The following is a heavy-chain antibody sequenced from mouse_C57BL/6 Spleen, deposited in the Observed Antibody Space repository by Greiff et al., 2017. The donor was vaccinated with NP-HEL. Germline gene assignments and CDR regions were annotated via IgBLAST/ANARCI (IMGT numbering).Heavy chain of an antibody. CDR1: GFTFSSYG. CDR2: ISSGGSYT. CDR3: ARQDFDY. V-gene: IGHV5-6*01. Sequence: EVKLMESGGDLVKPGGSLKLSCAASGFTFSSYGMSWVRQTPDKRLEWVATISSGGSYTDYPDSVKGRFTISRDNAKNTLYLQMSSLKSEDTAMYYCARQDFDYWGQGTTLTVSS. J-gene: IGHJ2*01.